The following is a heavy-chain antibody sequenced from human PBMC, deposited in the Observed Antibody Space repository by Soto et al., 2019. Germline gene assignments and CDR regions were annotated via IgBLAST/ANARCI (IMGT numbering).Heavy chain of an antibody. CDR1: GYPFVDYA. CDR3: TRAGQTYGYYYYYCMDG. J-gene: IGHJ6*02. CDR2: IIRKAHGGTT. D-gene: IGHD3-10*01. V-gene: IGHV3-49*04. Sequence: GGSLRLSCPASGYPFVDYAMSWVRQAPGKGLERVGFIIRKAHGGTTEYAASVNGRLIFSRAYSPSIAYLQLNSLTNDDTAVEYCTRAGQTYGYYYYYCMDGWGRGTTVTVSS.